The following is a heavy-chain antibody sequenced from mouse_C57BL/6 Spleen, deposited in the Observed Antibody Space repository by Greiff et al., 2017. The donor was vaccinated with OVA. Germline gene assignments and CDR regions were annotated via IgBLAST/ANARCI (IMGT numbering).Heavy chain of an antibody. CDR3: ARMVFITTVVDWYFDV. D-gene: IGHD1-1*01. CDR1: GYAFSSYW. CDR2: IYPGDGDT. V-gene: IGHV1-80*01. J-gene: IGHJ1*03. Sequence: QVHVKQSGAELVKPGASVKISCKASGYAFSSYWMNWVKQRPGKGLEGIGQIYPGDGDTKYNGKLKGKGTLTADKSSSTAYMQLSSLTSEDSAVYFCARMVFITTVVDWYFDVWGTGTTVTVSS.